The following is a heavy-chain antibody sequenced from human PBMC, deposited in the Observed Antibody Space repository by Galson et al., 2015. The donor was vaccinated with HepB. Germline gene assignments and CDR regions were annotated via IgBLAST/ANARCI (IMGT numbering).Heavy chain of an antibody. J-gene: IGHJ4*02. CDR2: IWYDGSNK. CDR3: ARDPPYSSGCIDY. D-gene: IGHD6-19*01. CDR1: GFTFSSYG. V-gene: IGHV3-33*01. Sequence: SLRLSCAASGFTFSSYGMHWVRQAPGKGLEWVAVIWYDGSNKYYADSVKGRFTISRDNSKNTLYLQMNSLRAEDTAVYYCARDPPYSSGCIDYWGQGTLVTVSS.